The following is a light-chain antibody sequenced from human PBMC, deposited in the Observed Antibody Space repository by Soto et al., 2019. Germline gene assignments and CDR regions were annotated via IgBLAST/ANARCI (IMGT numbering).Light chain of an antibody. V-gene: IGKV3-15*01. Sequence: EIVMTQSPATLSVSPGETATLSCRASQSVSSYLAWYQHRPGQAPRLLIYDASTRATGIPARFSGSGSGTEFTLTNSGLQSEDFAVYSCQQCSDWPLFTFGQGTRLEIK. CDR2: DAS. CDR1: QSVSSY. J-gene: IGKJ5*01. CDR3: QQCSDWPLFT.